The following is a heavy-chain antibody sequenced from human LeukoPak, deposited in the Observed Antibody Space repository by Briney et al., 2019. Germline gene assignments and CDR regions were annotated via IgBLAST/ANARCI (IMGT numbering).Heavy chain of an antibody. V-gene: IGHV1-69*05. CDR1: GGTFSSYA. CDR3: ARGPYDSGIAYWFDP. D-gene: IGHD3-10*01. Sequence: GASVKVSCKASGGTFSSYAISWVRQAPGQGLEWMGGIIPIFGTANYAQKFQGRVTMTRDTSISTAYMELSRLRSDDTAVYYCARGPYDSGIAYWFDPWGQGTLVTVSS. J-gene: IGHJ5*02. CDR2: IIPIFGTA.